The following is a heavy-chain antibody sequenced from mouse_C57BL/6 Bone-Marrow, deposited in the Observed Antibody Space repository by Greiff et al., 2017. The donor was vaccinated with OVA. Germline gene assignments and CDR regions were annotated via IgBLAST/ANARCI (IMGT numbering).Heavy chain of an antibody. CDR2: IYPGSGST. J-gene: IGHJ4*01. Sequence: QVQLQQPGAELVKPGASVKMSCKASGYTFTSYWITWVKQRPGQGLEWIGDIYPGSGSTNYNEKFKSKATLTVDTSSSTAYMQLSSLTSEDSAVYYCAMTAQATAAMDYWSQGTSVTVSS. CDR3: AMTAQATAAMDY. D-gene: IGHD3-2*02. CDR1: GYTFTSYW. V-gene: IGHV1-55*01.